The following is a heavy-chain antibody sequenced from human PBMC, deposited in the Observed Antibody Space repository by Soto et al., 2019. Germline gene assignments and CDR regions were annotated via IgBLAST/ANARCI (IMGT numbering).Heavy chain of an antibody. J-gene: IGHJ5*02. CDR1: GGSISSSIYY. CDR2: IYYSGST. D-gene: IGHD1-20*01. V-gene: IGHV4-39*01. CDR3: ARHITGTTRPNWFDP. Sequence: SETLSLTCTVSGGSISSSIYYLGWIRQPPGKGLEWIGSIYYSGSTYYNPSLKSRVTISVDTSKNQFSPKLSSVTAADTAVYYCARHITGTTRPNWFDPWGQGTLVTVSS.